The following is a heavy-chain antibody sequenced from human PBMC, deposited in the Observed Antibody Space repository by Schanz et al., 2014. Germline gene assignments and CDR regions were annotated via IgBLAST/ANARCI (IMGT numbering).Heavy chain of an antibody. CDR2: ISSSSSYT. CDR3: ATEGPRGTRHPINYYYAMDN. V-gene: IGHV3-21*05. D-gene: IGHD6-6*01. Sequence: EVQLLESGGGLVQPGGSLRLSCAASGFTFRVFAMNWVRQAPGKGLEWVSYISSSSSYTNYADSVKGRFTISRDNSRNTLYLQMNSLRAEDTAVYYCATEGPRGTRHPINYYYAMDNWGQGTKVTV. CDR1: GFTFRVFA. J-gene: IGHJ6*02.